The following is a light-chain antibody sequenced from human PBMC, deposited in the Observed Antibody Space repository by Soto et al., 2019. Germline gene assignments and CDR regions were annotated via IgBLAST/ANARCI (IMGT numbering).Light chain of an antibody. CDR1: QRVNSN. CDR2: GAS. CDR3: QQYNNWPGT. Sequence: EVGMTQPPVTLSLSTGERTNLSCVPSQRVNSNLAWYQQKPGQTPRLLIYGASTSANGMPARFSGSGSGTEFTLTISSMQSEDFAVYYCQQYNNWPGTFGQGTKVDIK. V-gene: IGKV3-15*01. J-gene: IGKJ1*01.